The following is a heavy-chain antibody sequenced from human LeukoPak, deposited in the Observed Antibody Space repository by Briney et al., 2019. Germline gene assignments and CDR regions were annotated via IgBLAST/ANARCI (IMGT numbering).Heavy chain of an antibody. CDR3: AKDGYSSSAPYYFDY. J-gene: IGHJ4*02. Sequence: GGSLRLSCAASGFTFSSYAMSWVRQAPGKGLEWVSGISGSGGSIYYADSVKGRFTISRDNSKNTLYLQMNSLRAEDTAVYYCAKDGYSSSAPYYFDYWGQGTLVTVSS. V-gene: IGHV3-23*01. CDR2: ISGSGGSI. D-gene: IGHD6-6*01. CDR1: GFTFSSYA.